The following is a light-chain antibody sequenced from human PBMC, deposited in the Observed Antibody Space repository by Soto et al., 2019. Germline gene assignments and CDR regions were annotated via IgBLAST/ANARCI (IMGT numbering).Light chain of an antibody. V-gene: IGKV3-11*01. CDR1: QSVGSY. CDR2: DAS. CDR3: QQRSNWPPIT. Sequence: EIVLTQSPATLSLSPGERATLSCRASQSVGSYLAWYQQRPGQAPRLLIYDASNRATGIPARFSGSGSGTDFTLTINSLEPEDFAVYYCQQRSNWPPITFGQGTRLEIK. J-gene: IGKJ5*01.